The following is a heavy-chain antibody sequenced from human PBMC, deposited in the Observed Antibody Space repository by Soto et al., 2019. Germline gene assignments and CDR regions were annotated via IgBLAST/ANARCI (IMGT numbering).Heavy chain of an antibody. CDR3: ASITGTTVTTHDAFDI. CDR1: GFTFSSYG. Sequence: GGSLRLSCAASGFTFSSYGMNWVRQAPGKGLEWVSYISSSSSTIYYADSVKGRFTISRDNAKNSLYLQMNSLRAEDTAVYYCASITGTTVTTHDAFDIWGQRTMVTVSS. V-gene: IGHV3-48*01. CDR2: ISSSSSTI. D-gene: IGHD4-17*01. J-gene: IGHJ3*02.